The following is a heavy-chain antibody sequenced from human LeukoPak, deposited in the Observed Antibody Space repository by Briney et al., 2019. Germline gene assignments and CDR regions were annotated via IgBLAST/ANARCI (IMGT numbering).Heavy chain of an antibody. V-gene: IGHV4-4*02. CDR3: AETTVTTTRARAFDI. D-gene: IGHD4-17*01. CDR2: IYHSGST. CDR1: GGSISSSNW. Sequence: SGTLSLTCAVPGGSISSSNWWSWVRQPPGKGLEWIGEIYHSGSTNYNPSLKSRVTISVDKSKNQFSLKLSSVTAADTAVYYCAETTVTTTRARAFDIWGQGTMVTVSS. J-gene: IGHJ3*02.